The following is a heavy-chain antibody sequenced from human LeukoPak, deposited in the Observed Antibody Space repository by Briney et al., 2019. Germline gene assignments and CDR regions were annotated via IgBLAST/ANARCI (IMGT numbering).Heavy chain of an antibody. D-gene: IGHD6-6*01. CDR2: IFYSGTS. CDR3: ARGFEYSSSFNY. J-gene: IGHJ4*02. CDR1: GGSISSSSYY. V-gene: IGHV4-39*07. Sequence: SETLSLTCTVSGGSISSSSYYWGWIRQPPGKGLEWIGSIFYSGTSYYNSSLKSRVTISVDTSKNQFSLKLNSVTAADTAVYYCARGFEYSSSFNYWGQGTLVTVSS.